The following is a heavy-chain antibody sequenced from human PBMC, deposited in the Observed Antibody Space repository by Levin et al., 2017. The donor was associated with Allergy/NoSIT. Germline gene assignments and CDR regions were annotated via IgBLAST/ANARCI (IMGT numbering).Heavy chain of an antibody. D-gene: IGHD3-10*01. CDR3: AREVFTMVQGGGGFDY. V-gene: IGHV3-30-3*01. CDR2: ISYDGSNK. Sequence: AGGSLRLSCAASGFTFSSYAMHWVRQAPGKGLEWVAVISYDGSNKYYADSVKGRFTISRDNSKNTLYLQMNSLRAEDTAVYYCAREVFTMVQGGGGFDYWGQGTLVTVSS. CDR1: GFTFSSYA. J-gene: IGHJ4*02.